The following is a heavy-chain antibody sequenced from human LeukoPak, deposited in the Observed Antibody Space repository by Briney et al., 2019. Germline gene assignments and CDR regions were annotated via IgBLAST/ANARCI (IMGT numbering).Heavy chain of an antibody. Sequence: GGSLRLSCAASGFTFSSYWMHWVRQAPGKGLVWVSRISSDGSSTSYADSVKGRFTISRDNAKNTLYLQMNSLRAKDTAVYYCAEGGEFDYWDQGTLVTVSS. J-gene: IGHJ4*02. CDR2: ISSDGSST. V-gene: IGHV3-74*01. CDR3: AEGGEFDY. CDR1: GFTFSSYW. D-gene: IGHD3-16*01.